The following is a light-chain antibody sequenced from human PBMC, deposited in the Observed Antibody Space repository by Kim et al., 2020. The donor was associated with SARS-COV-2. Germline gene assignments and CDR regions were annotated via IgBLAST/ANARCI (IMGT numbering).Light chain of an antibody. CDR1: QDTGRY. V-gene: IGKV1-8*01. CDR3: QQYYNYPWT. Sequence: ASTGDSVTITCRASQDTGRYLAWYQQKSGRAPKHLIYAASTLQSGVPSTFSGSGSGTDFTLTISRLQSEDFATYYCQQYYNYPWTFGQGTKVDIK. CDR2: AAS. J-gene: IGKJ1*01.